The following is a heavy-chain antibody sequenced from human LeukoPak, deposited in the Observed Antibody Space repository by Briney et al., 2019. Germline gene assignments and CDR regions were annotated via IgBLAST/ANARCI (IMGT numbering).Heavy chain of an antibody. D-gene: IGHD3-22*01. V-gene: IGHV4-34*01. CDR1: GGSFSGYY. CDR3: ARVFHDSSGYPLDY. CDR2: INHSGST. Sequence: PSETLSLTCAVYGGSFSGYYWSWIRQPPGKGLEWIGEINHSGSTNYNPSLKSRVTISVDTSKNQFSLKVSSVTAADTAVYYCARVFHDSSGYPLDYWGQGTLVTVSS. J-gene: IGHJ4*02.